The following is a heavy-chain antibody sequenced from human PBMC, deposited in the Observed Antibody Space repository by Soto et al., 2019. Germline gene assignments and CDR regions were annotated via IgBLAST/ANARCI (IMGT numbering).Heavy chain of an antibody. CDR1: GGTFSSYA. V-gene: IGHV1-69*01. Sequence: QVQLVQSGAEVKKPGSSVKVSCTASGGTFSSYAISWVRQAPGQGLEWMGGIIPIFGTANYAQKFQGRVTITADESTSTAYMELSSLRSEDTAVYYCASASSMVRGVISYYYGMDVWGQGTTVTVSS. D-gene: IGHD3-10*01. J-gene: IGHJ6*02. CDR2: IIPIFGTA. CDR3: ASASSMVRGVISYYYGMDV.